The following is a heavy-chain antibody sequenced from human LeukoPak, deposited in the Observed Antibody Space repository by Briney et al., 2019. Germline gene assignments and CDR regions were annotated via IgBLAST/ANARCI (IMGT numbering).Heavy chain of an antibody. V-gene: IGHV4-30-2*01. D-gene: IGHD5-18*01. J-gene: IGHJ4*02. CDR2: ISQSGST. CDR1: GGSISSGGYS. CDR3: ARIEAVTRGYNHAYYFDY. Sequence: SETLSLTCTVSGGSISSGGYSWSWIRQPPGKGLEWVGYISQSGSTYYNPFLKSRVTISVDTSKNQFSLRLNSVTAADTAVYYCARIEAVTRGYNHAYYFDYWGQGTLVTVSS.